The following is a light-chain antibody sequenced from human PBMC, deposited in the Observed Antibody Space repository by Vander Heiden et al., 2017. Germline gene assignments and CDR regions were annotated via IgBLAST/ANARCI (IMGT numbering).Light chain of an antibody. Sequence: SYVLTQPPSVSVSPGQTARLTCGGNNIGSTSLHWYQQKPGQAPVLVVYDDSDRPSGIPERFSGSNSGNTATLTISRVEAGDEADYYCQVWDSRSDHVVFGGGTKLTVL. CDR3: QVWDSRSDHVV. V-gene: IGLV3-21*02. CDR1: NIGSTS. CDR2: DDS. J-gene: IGLJ2*01.